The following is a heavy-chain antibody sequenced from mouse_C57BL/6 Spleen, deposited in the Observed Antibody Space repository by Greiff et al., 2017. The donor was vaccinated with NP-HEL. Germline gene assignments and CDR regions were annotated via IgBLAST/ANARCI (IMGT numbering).Heavy chain of an antibody. CDR1: GYSITSGYY. Sequence: VQLKESGPGLVKPSQSLSLTCSVTGYSITSGYYWNWIRQFPGNKLEWMGYISYDGSNNYNPSLKNRISITRDTSKNQFFLKLNSVTTEDTATYYCAKGNDYVQFAYWGQGTLVTVSA. D-gene: IGHD2-4*01. J-gene: IGHJ3*01. CDR2: ISYDGSN. V-gene: IGHV3-6*01. CDR3: AKGNDYVQFAY.